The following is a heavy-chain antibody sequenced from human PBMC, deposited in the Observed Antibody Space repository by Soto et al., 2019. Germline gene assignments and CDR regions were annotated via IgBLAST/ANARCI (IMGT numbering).Heavy chain of an antibody. D-gene: IGHD6-25*01. V-gene: IGHV5-51*01. CDR1: GYSFTSYW. Sequence: PGESLKVSCKGSGYSFTSYWIGWVRQMPGKGLEWMGIIYPGDSDTRYSPSFQGQVTISAAKYSPFLQMTALRAEDSAMYFCATVAFGYHSHSPYWGQGALVTVSS. J-gene: IGHJ4*02. CDR2: IYPGDSDT. CDR3: ATVAFGYHSHSPY.